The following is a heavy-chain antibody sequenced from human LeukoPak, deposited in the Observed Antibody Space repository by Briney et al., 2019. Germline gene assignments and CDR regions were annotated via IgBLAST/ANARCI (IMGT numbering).Heavy chain of an antibody. D-gene: IGHD4-11*01. V-gene: IGHV4-30-2*01. CDR3: ASSNYDAFDI. J-gene: IGHJ3*02. CDR1: GGSISSGGYS. Sequence: SETLSLTCAVSGGSISSGGYSWSWIRQPPGKGLEWIGYIYHSGSTYYNPSPKSRVTISVDRSKNQFSLKLSSVTAADTAVYYCASSNYDAFDIWGQGTMVTVSS. CDR2: IYHSGST.